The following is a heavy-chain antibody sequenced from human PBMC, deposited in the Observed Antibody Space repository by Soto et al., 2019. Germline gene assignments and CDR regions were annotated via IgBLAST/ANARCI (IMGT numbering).Heavy chain of an antibody. J-gene: IGHJ6*02. D-gene: IGHD2-8*01. CDR3: ARVIRGCTNGVCHSKSMEV. CDR1: RYTVTSYS. CDR2: INAGNGNT. Sequence: ASVKVSSKASRYTVTSYSMHWARQAPGQRLEWMGWINAGNGNTKYSQKFQGRVTITRDTSASTAYMELSSLRSEDTAVYYCARVIRGCTNGVCHSKSMEVWGQGTTVTVSS. V-gene: IGHV1-3*01.